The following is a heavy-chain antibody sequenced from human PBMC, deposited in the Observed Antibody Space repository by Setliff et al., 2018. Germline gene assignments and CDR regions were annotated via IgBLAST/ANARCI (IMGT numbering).Heavy chain of an antibody. CDR1: GGSITSHY. CDR3: ARAKGYCSSTSCRIYYFDY. V-gene: IGHV4-59*11. Sequence: SETLSLTCSVSGGSITSHYWSWIRQSPGKGLEWIGYIDYSGTTNYNPSLKSRVTISVDTSKNQFSLKLSSVTAADTAVYYCARAKGYCSSTSCRIYYFDYWGQGTLVTVSS. CDR2: IDYSGTT. D-gene: IGHD2-2*01. J-gene: IGHJ4*02.